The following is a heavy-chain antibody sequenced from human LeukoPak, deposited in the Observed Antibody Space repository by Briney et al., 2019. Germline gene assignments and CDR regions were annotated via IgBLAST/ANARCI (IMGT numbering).Heavy chain of an antibody. D-gene: IGHD3-9*01. Sequence: GESLKISCKGSGYSFTSYWIGWVRQMPGKGLEWMGIIYPGDSDTRYSPSFQGQVTISADKSISTAYLQWSSLKASDTAMYYCARQNYDILTGYRLGYFDYWGQGTLVTVSS. J-gene: IGHJ4*02. CDR2: IYPGDSDT. V-gene: IGHV5-51*01. CDR1: GYSFTSYW. CDR3: ARQNYDILTGYRLGYFDY.